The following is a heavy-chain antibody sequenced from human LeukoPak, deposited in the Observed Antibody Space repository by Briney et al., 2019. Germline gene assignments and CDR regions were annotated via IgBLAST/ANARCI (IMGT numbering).Heavy chain of an antibody. CDR1: GFTFSSYA. CDR2: ISVSGSET. J-gene: IGHJ6*03. V-gene: IGHV3-23*01. CDR3: ARRAVLTPANYYMDV. Sequence: GGYLSLSCTASGFTFSSYAMSWVRQAPGKGLEWVSGISVSGSETHYADSVKGRFTMSRDNSKNTVYLQIDSLGGDDTAAYYCARRAVLTPANYYMDVWGTGTTVTVSS. D-gene: IGHD4/OR15-4a*01.